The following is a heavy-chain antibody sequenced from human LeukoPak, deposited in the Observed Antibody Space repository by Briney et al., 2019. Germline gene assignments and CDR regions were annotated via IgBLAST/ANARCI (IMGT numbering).Heavy chain of an antibody. V-gene: IGHV5-51*01. D-gene: IGHD2-8*01. J-gene: IGHJ4*02. CDR2: IYPGDSDT. CDR1: ESSFSAYW. CDR3: ARPRYCTNGVCSVLDY. Sequence: GESLTISCRGSESSFSAYWLGWVRQMPGTGLEWMGIIYPGDSDTRYSPSFQGQVTISADKSISTAYLQWSSLKASDTAMYYCARPRYCTNGVCSVLDYWGQGTLVTVSS.